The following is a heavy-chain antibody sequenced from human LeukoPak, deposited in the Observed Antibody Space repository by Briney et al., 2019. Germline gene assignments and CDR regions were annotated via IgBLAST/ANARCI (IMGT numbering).Heavy chain of an antibody. D-gene: IGHD2-8*01. CDR2: ISSSGSTI. V-gene: IGHV3-48*03. CDR1: GFTFSSYE. J-gene: IGHJ4*02. CDR3: ARTKYGHNDY. Sequence: GGSPRLSCAASGFTFSSYEMNWVRQAPGKGLEWVSYISSSGSTIYYADSVKGRFTISRDNAKNSLYLQMNSLRAEDTAVYYCARTKYGHNDYWGQGTLVTVSS.